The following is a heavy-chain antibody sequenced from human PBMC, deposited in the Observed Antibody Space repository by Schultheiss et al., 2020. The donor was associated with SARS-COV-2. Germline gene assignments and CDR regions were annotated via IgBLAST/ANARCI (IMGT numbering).Heavy chain of an antibody. Sequence: GESLKISCVASGFTLSSYWMHWVRQAPGKGLEWVSRINTDGSNTHFADSVKGRFTISRDNAKNTLYLQMNSLRAEDTALYYCARDLPGRTTVVTHAFDMWGQGTMVTVSS. CDR2: INTDGSNT. V-gene: IGHV3-74*01. CDR3: ARDLPGRTTVVTHAFDM. J-gene: IGHJ3*02. D-gene: IGHD4-23*01. CDR1: GFTLSSYW.